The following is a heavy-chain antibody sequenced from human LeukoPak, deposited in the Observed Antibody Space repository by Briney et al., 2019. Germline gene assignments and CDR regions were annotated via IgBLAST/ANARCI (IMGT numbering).Heavy chain of an antibody. V-gene: IGHV4-59*01. CDR1: GGSISDYY. D-gene: IGHD2-2*01. CDR2: IYSSGTT. J-gene: IGHJ4*02. Sequence: ASETLSLTCTVSGGSISDYYWSWIRQPPGKGLEWIGYIYSSGTTAYNPSLKSRVTISVDTPKNQFSLKLSSVTAADTAMHYCARESRASRDFDYWGQGTLVSISS. CDR3: ARESRASRDFDY.